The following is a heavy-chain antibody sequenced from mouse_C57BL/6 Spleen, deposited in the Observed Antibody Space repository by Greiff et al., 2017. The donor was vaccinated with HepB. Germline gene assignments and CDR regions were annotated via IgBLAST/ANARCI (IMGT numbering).Heavy chain of an antibody. CDR3: TTPGYDYDRAWFAY. CDR1: GFNIKDYY. J-gene: IGHJ3*01. V-gene: IGHV14-1*01. CDR2: IDPEDGDT. D-gene: IGHD2-4*01. Sequence: VQLQQSGAELVRPGASVKLSCTASGFNIKDYYMHWVKQRPEQGLEWIGRIDPEDGDTEYAPKFQGKATMTADTSSNTAYLQLSSLTSEDSAVYYCTTPGYDYDRAWFAYWGQGTLVTVSA.